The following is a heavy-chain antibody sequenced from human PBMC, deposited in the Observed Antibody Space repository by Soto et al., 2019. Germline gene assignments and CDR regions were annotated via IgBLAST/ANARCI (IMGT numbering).Heavy chain of an antibody. CDR3: AIELGSGYDPGDY. CDR1: GGTFNSYV. CDR2: IISIFGTP. V-gene: IGHV1-69*12. D-gene: IGHD5-12*01. Sequence: QVQLVQSGAEVKKPGSSMKVSCKASGGTFNSYVFNWVRQAPGQGLEWMGGIISIFGTPNYGQKFQGRVTITADESTSTGFMALSSLTSEYTAIYYCAIELGSGYDPGDYWGQGTLVTVSS. J-gene: IGHJ4*02.